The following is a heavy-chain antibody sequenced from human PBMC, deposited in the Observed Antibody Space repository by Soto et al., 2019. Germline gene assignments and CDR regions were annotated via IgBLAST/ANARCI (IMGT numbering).Heavy chain of an antibody. D-gene: IGHD6-6*01. J-gene: IGHJ4*02. CDR1: GYTFTDYW. CDR3: ARHWDFSAPFVYSSSSPALDY. V-gene: IGHV5-51*01. CDR2: IYPGDSDT. Sequence: GESLKISCKGSGYTFTDYWIGWVRQLLGKGLEWMGIIYPGDSDTRYSPSFQGHVTITVDKSTNTTYLQWNTLRASDTAMYYCARHWDFSAPFVYSSSSPALDYWGQRTLVTVSS.